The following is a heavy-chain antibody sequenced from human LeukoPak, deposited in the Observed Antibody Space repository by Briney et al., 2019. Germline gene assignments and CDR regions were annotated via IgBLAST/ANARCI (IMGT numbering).Heavy chain of an antibody. J-gene: IGHJ4*02. Sequence: GESLKISCKGSGYSFTSYWIGWVRQMPGKGLEWMGIIYPGDSDTRYSPSFQGQVTISADKFISTAYLQWSSLKASDTAMYYCARLPYYYDSSGYYRDYYFDYWGQGTLVTVSS. CDR3: ARLPYYYDSSGYYRDYYFDY. CDR2: IYPGDSDT. CDR1: GYSFTSYW. V-gene: IGHV5-51*01. D-gene: IGHD3-22*01.